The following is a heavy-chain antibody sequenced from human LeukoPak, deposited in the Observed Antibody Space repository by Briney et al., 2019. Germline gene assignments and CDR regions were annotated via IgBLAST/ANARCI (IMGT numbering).Heavy chain of an antibody. D-gene: IGHD3-10*01. CDR1: GGSINSYY. Sequence: SETLSLTCTVSGGSINSYYWSWIRQPPGKGLEWIGYIYYSGSTNYSPSLKSRVTISVDTSKNQFSLKLSSVTAADTAVYYCTRQRPDYYGSGSLDAFDIWGQGTMVTVSS. CDR2: IYYSGST. J-gene: IGHJ3*02. CDR3: TRQRPDYYGSGSLDAFDI. V-gene: IGHV4-59*08.